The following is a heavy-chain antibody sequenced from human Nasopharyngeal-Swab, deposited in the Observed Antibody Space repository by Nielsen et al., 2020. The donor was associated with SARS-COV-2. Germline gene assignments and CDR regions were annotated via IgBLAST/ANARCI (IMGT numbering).Heavy chain of an antibody. CDR2: IYPGDSDT. CDR3: ARQTIYGGNSHDAFDI. CDR1: GYSFTSYW. V-gene: IGHV5-51*01. Sequence: GESLKISCKGSGYSFTSYWIGWVRQMPGKGLEWMGIIYPGDSDTRYSPSFQGQVTISADKSISTAYLQWSSLKASDTAMYYCARQTIYGGNSHDAFDIWGQGTTVTVSS. D-gene: IGHD4-23*01. J-gene: IGHJ3*02.